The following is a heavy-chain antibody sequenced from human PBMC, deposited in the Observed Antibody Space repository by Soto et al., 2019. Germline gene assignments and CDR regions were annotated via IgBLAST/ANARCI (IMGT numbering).Heavy chain of an antibody. Sequence: GGSPRLSCAASGFSFNNFNMNWFRQVPGKGLEWISYITNTGDNTYYADSVKGRFTISRDNADNSLYLQMNSLRAEDTAIYYYARDSVVVSFRPRNFDLWGRGT. CDR1: GFSFNNFN. CDR3: ARDSVVVSFRPRNFDL. CDR2: ITNTGDNT. J-gene: IGHJ2*01. D-gene: IGHD3-22*01. V-gene: IGHV3-48*01.